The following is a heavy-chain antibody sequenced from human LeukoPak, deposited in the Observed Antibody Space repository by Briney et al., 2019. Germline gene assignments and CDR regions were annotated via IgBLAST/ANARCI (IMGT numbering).Heavy chain of an antibody. CDR3: TRGGRHAVTTIVCDQFAS. Sequence: PGGSLRLSCAASGFTFSGHWMSWVRQAPGKGLEWVTDINQGGSDKYYVDSVKGRFTISRDNANNLLYLQMNCLRGEDTAVYYCTRGGRHAVTTIVCDQFASWGQGTLVTVSS. D-gene: IGHD3-22*01. V-gene: IGHV3-7*01. J-gene: IGHJ4*02. CDR2: INQGGSDK. CDR1: GFTFSGHW.